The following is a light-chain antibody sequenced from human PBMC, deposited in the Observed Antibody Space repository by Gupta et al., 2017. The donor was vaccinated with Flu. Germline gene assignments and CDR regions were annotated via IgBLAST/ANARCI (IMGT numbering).Light chain of an antibody. CDR3: QKHNSVPRT. V-gene: IGKV1-27*01. CDR1: QFITNY. J-gene: IGKJ1*01. CDR2: DAT. Sequence: PSSLSASIGDRVTITCRASQFITNYLAWYQQKPGDVPRLLIYDATKLQSGVPSRFSGSGYDTDFTLTISSLQPEDVATYYCQKHNSVPRTFGQGTKVELK.